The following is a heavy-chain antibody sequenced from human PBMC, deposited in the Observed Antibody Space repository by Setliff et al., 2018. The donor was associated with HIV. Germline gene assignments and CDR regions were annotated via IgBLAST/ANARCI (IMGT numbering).Heavy chain of an antibody. CDR1: GGSISSSSHY. D-gene: IGHD6-19*01. Sequence: SETLSLTCTVSGGSISSSSHYWGWIRQPPGKGLEWIGSIYNDGSTYYNPSLKSRVTISVDTSKNQFSLKLSSVTAADTAVYYCARQGSSGLGYAFDIWGQGTMVTVSS. V-gene: IGHV4-39*01. J-gene: IGHJ3*02. CDR3: ARQGSSGLGYAFDI. CDR2: IYNDGST.